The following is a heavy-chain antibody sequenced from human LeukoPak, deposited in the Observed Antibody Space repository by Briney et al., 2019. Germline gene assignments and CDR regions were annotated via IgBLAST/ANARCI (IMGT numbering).Heavy chain of an antibody. D-gene: IGHD6-19*01. Sequence: GGSLRLSCAASGFTFSTYGMNWVRQAPGKGLEWVSGISGSGGSTYYADSVKGRFTISRDNSKNTLYLRMNSLRAEDTALYYCAKGGSSGWSGYFDYWGQGTLVTVSS. V-gene: IGHV3-23*01. CDR2: ISGSGGST. CDR3: AKGGSSGWSGYFDY. J-gene: IGHJ4*02. CDR1: GFTFSTYG.